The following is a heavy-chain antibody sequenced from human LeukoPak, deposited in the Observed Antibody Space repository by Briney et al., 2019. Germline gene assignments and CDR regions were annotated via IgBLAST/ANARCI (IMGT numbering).Heavy chain of an antibody. J-gene: IGHJ5*02. D-gene: IGHD3-10*02. CDR3: ARDVPGHRFDP. Sequence: SETLSLTCAVSGGSISSSDWWSWVRQSPEKGLEWIGDVYHSGSTNYNPSLKSRVTISVDKSKNQFSLKLSSVTAADTAVYYCARDVPGHRFDPWGQGTLVTVSS. CDR1: GGSISSSDW. CDR2: VYHSGST. V-gene: IGHV4-4*02.